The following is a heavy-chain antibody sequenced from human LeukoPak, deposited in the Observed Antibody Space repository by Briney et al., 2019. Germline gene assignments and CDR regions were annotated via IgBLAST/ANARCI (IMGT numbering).Heavy chain of an antibody. J-gene: IGHJ4*02. Sequence: GGSLRLSCAASGFTVSSNHMSWVRQAPGKGLEWVSVIYSGGSTYYADSVKGRFTISRDNSKNTLYLQMNSLRAEDTAVYYCASPKGHFYGSGSYFPAWGQGTLVTVSS. CDR1: GFTVSSNH. V-gene: IGHV3-66*01. CDR2: IYSGGST. CDR3: ASPKGHFYGSGSYFPA. D-gene: IGHD3-10*01.